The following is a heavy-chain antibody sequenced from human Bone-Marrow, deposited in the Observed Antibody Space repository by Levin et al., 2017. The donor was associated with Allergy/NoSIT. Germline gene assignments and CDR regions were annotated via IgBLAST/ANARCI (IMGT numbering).Heavy chain of an antibody. CDR2: IPPSGGSP. V-gene: IGHV1-46*03. CDR3: AIAYRSSPGFFHH. Sequence: GESLKISCRASGDTLSSYFFHWLRLAPGQGLDWMGIIPPSGGSPTFAQKFQGKVNMTTDTSTNTLYMDLSSLTSDDTAVYYCAIAYRSSPGFFHHWGQGTLVTVSS. J-gene: IGHJ1*01. D-gene: IGHD2-15*01. CDR1: GDTLSSYF.